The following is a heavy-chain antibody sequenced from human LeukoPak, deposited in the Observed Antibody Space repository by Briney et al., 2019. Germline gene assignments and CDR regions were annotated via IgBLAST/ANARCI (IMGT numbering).Heavy chain of an antibody. V-gene: IGHV1-3*01. J-gene: IGHJ4*02. CDR3: ARGPQRSVIAAADY. Sequence: GASVKVSCKASGYTLTSYDINWVRQATGQRLEWMGWINAGNGNTKYSQKFQGRVTITRDTSASTAYMELSSLRSEDTAVYYCARGPQRSVIAAADYWGQGTLVTVSS. D-gene: IGHD6-13*01. CDR1: GYTLTSYD. CDR2: INAGNGNT.